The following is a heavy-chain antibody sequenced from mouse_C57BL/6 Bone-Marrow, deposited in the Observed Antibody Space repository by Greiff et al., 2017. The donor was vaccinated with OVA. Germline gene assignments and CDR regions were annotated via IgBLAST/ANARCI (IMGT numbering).Heavy chain of an antibody. CDR3: ARGDSTVVATPFAY. CDR1: GYTFTSYG. Sequence: VQLQQSGAELARPGASVKLSCKASGYTFTSYGISWVKQSTGQGLEWIGEIYPRSGNTYYNEKFKGKATLTADKSSSTAYMELRSLTSEDSAVYFCARGDSTVVATPFAYWGQGTLVTVSA. CDR2: IYPRSGNT. V-gene: IGHV1-81*01. J-gene: IGHJ3*01. D-gene: IGHD1-1*01.